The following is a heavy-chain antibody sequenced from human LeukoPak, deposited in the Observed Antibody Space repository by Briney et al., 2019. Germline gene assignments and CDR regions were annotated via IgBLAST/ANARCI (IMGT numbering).Heavy chain of an antibody. CDR2: IDWDDDK. Sequence: SGPALVKPTQTLTLTCTFSGFSLSTSGMRVSWIRQPPGKALEWLARIDWDDDKFYSTSLKTRLTISKDTSKNQVVLTMTNMGPVDTATYYCARTQYYYDSSGYYFFDYWGQGTLVTVSS. CDR3: ARTQYYYDSSGYYFFDY. D-gene: IGHD3-22*01. CDR1: GFSLSTSGMR. V-gene: IGHV2-70*04. J-gene: IGHJ4*02.